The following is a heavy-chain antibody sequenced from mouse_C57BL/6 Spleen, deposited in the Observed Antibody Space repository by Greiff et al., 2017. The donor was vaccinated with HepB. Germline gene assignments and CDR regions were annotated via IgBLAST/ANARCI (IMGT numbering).Heavy chain of an antibody. CDR1: GFTFSSYA. D-gene: IGHD2-3*01. CDR3: TRDSGYYDYFDY. CDR2: ISSGGDYI. V-gene: IGHV5-9-1*02. Sequence: EVKLQESGEGLVKPGGSLKLSCAASGFTFSSYAMSWVRQTPEKRLEWVAYISSGGDYIYYADTVKGRFTISRDNARNTLYLQMSSLKSEDTAMYYCTRDSGYYDYFDYWGQGTTLTVSS. J-gene: IGHJ2*01.